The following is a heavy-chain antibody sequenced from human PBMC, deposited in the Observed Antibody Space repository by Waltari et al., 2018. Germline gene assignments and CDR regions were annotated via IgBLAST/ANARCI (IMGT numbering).Heavy chain of an antibody. CDR2: IYYSGST. J-gene: IGHJ4*02. D-gene: IGHD6-19*01. Sequence: QLQLQESGPGLVKPSATLSLTCTVSGGSISSSRYYWGWIRQPPGKGLEWIGSIYYSGSTYYNPSLKSRVTISVDTSKNQFSLKLSSVTAADTAVYYCARPGSSSGWYYFDFWGQGTLVTVSS. CDR3: ARPGSSSGWYYFDF. V-gene: IGHV4-39*01. CDR1: GGSISSSRYY.